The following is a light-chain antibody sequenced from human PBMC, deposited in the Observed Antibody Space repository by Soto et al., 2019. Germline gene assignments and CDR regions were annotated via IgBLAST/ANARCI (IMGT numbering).Light chain of an antibody. CDR3: QPYNNWPLT. CDR1: QSVSSN. V-gene: IGKV3-15*01. J-gene: IGKJ4*01. Sequence: EIVMTQSPATLSLSPGERATLSCRASQSVSSNVAWYQQIPGQTPRLLIYGASTRATGIPTRFSGSRSGAEFTLTINSLQSEDFAVYYCQPYNNWPLTFGGGTKVDIK. CDR2: GAS.